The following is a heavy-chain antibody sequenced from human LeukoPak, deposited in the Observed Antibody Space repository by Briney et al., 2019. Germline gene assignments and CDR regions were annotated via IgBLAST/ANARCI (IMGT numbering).Heavy chain of an antibody. D-gene: IGHD6-19*01. J-gene: IGHJ4*02. CDR3: ARGVKSGSSGFEDY. Sequence: SETLSLTCAVYGVSFSGYYWSWIRQPPGKGLEWIGEINHSGSTNYNPSLKSRVTISVDASKNQFSLKLSSVTAADTAVYYCARGVKSGSSGFEDYWGQGTLVTVSS. V-gene: IGHV4-34*01. CDR2: INHSGST. CDR1: GVSFSGYY.